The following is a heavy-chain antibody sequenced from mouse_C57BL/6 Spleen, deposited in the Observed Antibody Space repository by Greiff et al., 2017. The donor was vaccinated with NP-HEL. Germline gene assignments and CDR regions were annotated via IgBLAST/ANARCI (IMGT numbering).Heavy chain of an antibody. CDR3: AGSAAYYSNYDWDFDV. CDR1: GFNFTDYY. D-gene: IGHD2-5*01. V-gene: IGHV14-2*01. CDR2: IDPEDGET. J-gene: IGHJ1*03. Sequence: EVQRVESGAELVKPGASVKLSCTASGFNFTDYYMHWVKQRTEQGLEWIGRIDPEDGETKYAPKFQGKATLTADTSSTTAYLQLSSLTSEDTAGYYCAGSAAYYSNYDWDFDVWGTGTTVTVSS.